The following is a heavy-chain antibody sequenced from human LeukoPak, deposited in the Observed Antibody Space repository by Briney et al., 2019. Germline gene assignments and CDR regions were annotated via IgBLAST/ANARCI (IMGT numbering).Heavy chain of an antibody. V-gene: IGHV1-18*01. CDR2: MSGYNGNT. D-gene: IGHD6-6*01. CDR1: GYTFNTYG. Sequence: ASVKVSCKASGYTFNTYGISWVRQAPGQGLEWMGWMSGYNGNTNYAQKFQGRVTMTTDTSTTTAYMELRSLRSDDTAVYYCARGPPRIAARPGIPKSEFDYWGQGTLVTVSS. CDR3: ARGPPRIAARPGIPKSEFDY. J-gene: IGHJ4*02.